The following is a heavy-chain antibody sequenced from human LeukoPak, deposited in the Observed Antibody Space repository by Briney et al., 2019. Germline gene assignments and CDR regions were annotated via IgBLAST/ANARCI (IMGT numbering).Heavy chain of an antibody. V-gene: IGHV3-66*01. CDR2: IYSGGTT. Sequence: HTGGSLRPSCAASGFTVSSTYMSWVRQAPGKGLEWVSVIYSGGTTYYADSVKGRFTISRDNSKNTLYLQMNSLRTEDTAVYYCARDLYDYGSYWGQGTLVSVSS. CDR1: GFTVSSTY. CDR3: ARDLYDYGSY. D-gene: IGHD4/OR15-4a*01. J-gene: IGHJ4*02.